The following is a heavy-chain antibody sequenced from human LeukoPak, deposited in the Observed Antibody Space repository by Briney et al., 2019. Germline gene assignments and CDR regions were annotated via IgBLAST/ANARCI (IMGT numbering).Heavy chain of an antibody. CDR1: GYTFIDYY. V-gene: IGHV1-2*02. Sequence: GASVKVSCKASGYTFIDYYMHRVRQAPGQGLEWMGWINPNSGGTNYAQNFQGRVTVTRDTSISTAYMELSRLRSDDTAVYYCARLNYYGSGSFYYYYYMDVWGKGTTVTVSS. CDR2: INPNSGGT. CDR3: ARLNYYGSGSFYYYYYMDV. D-gene: IGHD3-10*01. J-gene: IGHJ6*03.